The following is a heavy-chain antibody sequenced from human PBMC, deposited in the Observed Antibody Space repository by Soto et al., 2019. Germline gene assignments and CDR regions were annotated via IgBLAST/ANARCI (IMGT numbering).Heavy chain of an antibody. CDR3: AKYCVTSSCNTRYFDS. CDR2: ISARGGST. J-gene: IGHJ4*02. CDR1: GFTFDSHE. V-gene: IGHV3-23*01. Sequence: EVHLLESGGGLVQPGGSLGLSCAASGFTFDSHEMSWVRRAPGKGLEWVSTISARGGSTYYADNVKGRFTVSRDNSKNTVYLQMSSLRAEDTALYYCAKYCVTSSCNTRYFDSWGQGTLVTVSS. D-gene: IGHD2-2*01.